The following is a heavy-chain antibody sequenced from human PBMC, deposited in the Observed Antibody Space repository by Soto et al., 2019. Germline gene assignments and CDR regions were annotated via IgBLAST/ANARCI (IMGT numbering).Heavy chain of an antibody. D-gene: IGHD6-6*01. CDR1: GFTFGDYA. J-gene: IGHJ4*02. V-gene: IGHV3-30-3*01. CDR2: ISYDGSNK. Sequence: GGSLRLSCVGSGFTFGDYAMHWVRQAPGKGLEWVAVISYDGSNKYYADSVKGRFTISRDNSKNTLYLQMNSLRAEDTAVYYCARDLIRYSSSSDLNYWGQGTLVTVSS. CDR3: ARDLIRYSSSSDLNY.